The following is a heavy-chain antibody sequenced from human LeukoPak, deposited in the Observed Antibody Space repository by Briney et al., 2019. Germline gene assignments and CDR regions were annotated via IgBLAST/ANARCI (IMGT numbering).Heavy chain of an antibody. Sequence: PSETLSLTCTVSGGSISSYYWSWIRQPPGKGLEWIGSIYYSGSTYYNPSLKSRVTISVDTSKNQSSLKLSSVTAADTAVYYCASYKDSSGYRLSDYDYFDYWGQGTLVTVSS. CDR1: GGSISSYY. CDR2: IYYSGST. CDR3: ASYKDSSGYRLSDYDYFDY. V-gene: IGHV4-59*12. J-gene: IGHJ4*02. D-gene: IGHD3-22*01.